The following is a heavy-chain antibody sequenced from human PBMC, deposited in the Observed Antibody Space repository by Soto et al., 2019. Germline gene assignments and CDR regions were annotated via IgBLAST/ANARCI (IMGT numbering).Heavy chain of an antibody. Sequence: QVQLEESGGGVVQPGMSLRLSCTGPEFVFTRSGMHWVRQAPGKGLEWVAFIFSYGSSKYYSDSVKGRFTISRDNSKSTVYLLMNSLRADDTAMYYCARDKGTTCLDNWGQGTLVTVSS. D-gene: IGHD1-7*01. J-gene: IGHJ4*02. CDR2: IFSYGSSK. CDR3: ARDKGTTCLDN. CDR1: EFVFTRSG. V-gene: IGHV3-33*01.